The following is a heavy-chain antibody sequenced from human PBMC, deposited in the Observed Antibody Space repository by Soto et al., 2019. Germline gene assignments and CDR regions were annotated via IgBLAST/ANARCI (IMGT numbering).Heavy chain of an antibody. Sequence: SETLSLTCTVSGGSISSSSYYWGWIRQPPGKGLEWIGTIYYSGSTYYNPSLKSRVTTSVDTSKNQFSLYLQMNSLRAEDTALYYCARSGNYRLDCWGQGTLVTVSS. CDR2: IYYSGST. D-gene: IGHD1-26*01. V-gene: IGHV4-39*01. J-gene: IGHJ4*02. CDR3: ARSGNYRLDC. CDR1: GGSISSSSYY.